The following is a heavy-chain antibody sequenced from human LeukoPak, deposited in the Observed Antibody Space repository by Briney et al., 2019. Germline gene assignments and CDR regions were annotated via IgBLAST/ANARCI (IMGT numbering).Heavy chain of an antibody. V-gene: IGHV4-30-4*08. CDR2: IYYSGST. CDR1: GFTFSDHY. CDR3: ARIPWRHIGRYYFDY. Sequence: LRLSCAASGFTFSDHYMDWVRQPPGKGLEWIGNIYYSGSTYYNPSVKSRVTISVDTSKNQFSLKLSSVTAADTAVYYCARIPWRHIGRYYFDYWGQGTLVAVSS. D-gene: IGHD5-24*01. J-gene: IGHJ4*02.